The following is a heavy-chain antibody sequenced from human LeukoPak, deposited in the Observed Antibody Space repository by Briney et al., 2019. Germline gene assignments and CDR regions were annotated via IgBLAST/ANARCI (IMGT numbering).Heavy chain of an antibody. CDR3: ARDCSSSSCYLDY. Sequence: ETLSLTCAVYGGSFNGYYWSWIRQPPGKGLEWIGEINHSGSTNYNPSLKSRVTISVDTSKNQFSLKLSSVTAADTAVYYCARDCSSSSCYLDYWGQGTLVTVSS. J-gene: IGHJ4*02. CDR1: GGSFNGYY. CDR2: INHSGST. D-gene: IGHD2-2*01. V-gene: IGHV4-34*01.